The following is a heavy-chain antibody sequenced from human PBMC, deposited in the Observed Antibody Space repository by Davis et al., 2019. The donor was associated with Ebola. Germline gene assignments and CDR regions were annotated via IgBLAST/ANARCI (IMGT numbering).Heavy chain of an antibody. D-gene: IGHD3-3*01. CDR2: IDPSDSYT. V-gene: IGHV5-10-1*01. J-gene: IGHJ6*02. CDR1: GYSFTSYW. Sequence: GESLKISCKGSGYSFTSYWISWVRQMPGKGLEWMGRIDPSDSYTNYSPSFQGHVTISADKSISTAYLQWSSLKASDTAMYYCARHYVGTGVVTYGMDVWGQGTTVTVSS. CDR3: ARHYVGTGVVTYGMDV.